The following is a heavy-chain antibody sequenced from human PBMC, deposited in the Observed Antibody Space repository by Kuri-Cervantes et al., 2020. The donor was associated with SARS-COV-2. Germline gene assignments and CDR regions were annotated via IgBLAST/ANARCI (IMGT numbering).Heavy chain of an antibody. CDR3: ARSPGAYFDY. Sequence: GGSLRLSCAASGFTFSSYAMHWVRQAPGKGLEWVAVISYDGSNKYYADSVKGRFTISRDNSKNTLYLQMNSLRAEDTAVYYCARSPGAYFDYWGQGTRVTVSS. J-gene: IGHJ4*02. CDR1: GFTFSSYA. CDR2: ISYDGSNK. D-gene: IGHD3-10*01. V-gene: IGHV3-30*04.